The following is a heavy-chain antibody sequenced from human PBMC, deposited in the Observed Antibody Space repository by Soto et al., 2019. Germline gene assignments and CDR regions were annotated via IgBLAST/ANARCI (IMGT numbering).Heavy chain of an antibody. CDR1: GFTFSDYY. CDR3: ARYGMDV. CDR2: ISSSSSYI. J-gene: IGHJ6*02. Sequence: GGSLRLSCTASGFTFSDYYMGWIRQAPGKGLEWVSSISSSSSYIYYADSVKGRFTISRDNAKNSLYLQMNSLRAEDTAVYYCARYGMDVWGQGTTVTVSS. V-gene: IGHV3-21*01.